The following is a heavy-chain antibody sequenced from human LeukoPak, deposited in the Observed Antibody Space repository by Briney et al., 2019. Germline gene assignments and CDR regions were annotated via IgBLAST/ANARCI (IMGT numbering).Heavy chain of an antibody. CDR2: IYSTGST. V-gene: IGHV4-4*07. D-gene: IGHD3-10*01. J-gene: IGHJ3*02. Sequence: SETLSLTCTVSGGSISSYYWSWIRQPAGEGLEWIGHIYSTGSTNYNPSLKSRVTLSVDRSKNQFSLGLNSVTAADTAVYYCARDPPRITMVRGVIITVWNAFDIWGQGTMVTVSS. CDR1: GGSISSYY. CDR3: ARDPPRITMVRGVIITVWNAFDI.